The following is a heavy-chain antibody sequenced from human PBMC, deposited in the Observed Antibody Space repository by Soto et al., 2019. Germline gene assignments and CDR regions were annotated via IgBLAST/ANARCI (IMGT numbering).Heavy chain of an antibody. CDR3: ARRGSGSYYDY. D-gene: IGHD1-26*01. V-gene: IGHV3-23*01. J-gene: IGHJ4*02. CDR2: ISGSGGST. Sequence: EVQLLESGGGLVQPGGSLRLSCAASGFTFSSYAMRWVRQAPVKGLEWVSAISGSGGSTYYADSVKGRFTISRDNSKNTLYLQMTSLRAEETAVSYCARRGSGSYYDYWGQGTLVTVSS. CDR1: GFTFSSYA.